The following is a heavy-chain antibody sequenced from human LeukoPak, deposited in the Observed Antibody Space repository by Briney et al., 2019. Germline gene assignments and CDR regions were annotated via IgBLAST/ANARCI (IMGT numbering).Heavy chain of an antibody. CDR3: ARHLGGSYFRYYFDY. J-gene: IGHJ4*02. V-gene: IGHV4-4*02. CDR1: GDSIISSNW. D-gene: IGHD1-26*01. Sequence: SETLSLTCTVSGDSIISSNWWTWVRQPPGKGLEWIGEIYHSGSTNYNPSLKSRVTISVDKSKNQFSLKLSSVTAADTAVYYCARHLGGSYFRYYFDYWGQGTLVTVSS. CDR2: IYHSGST.